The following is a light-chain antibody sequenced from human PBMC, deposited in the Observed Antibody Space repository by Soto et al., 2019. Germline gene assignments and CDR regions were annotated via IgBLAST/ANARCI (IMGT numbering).Light chain of an antibody. CDR1: QSVSSY. CDR2: SAS. Sequence: EVVLTQSPATLSLSPGEKATLSCRASQSVSSYLAWYQQKPGQAPRLLIYSASIRATGIPARFSGSGSGTQFTLTISSLQSEDFAVYYCQQYDNLPPWTFGQGTKVAIK. V-gene: IGKV3-15*01. CDR3: QQYDNLPPWT. J-gene: IGKJ1*01.